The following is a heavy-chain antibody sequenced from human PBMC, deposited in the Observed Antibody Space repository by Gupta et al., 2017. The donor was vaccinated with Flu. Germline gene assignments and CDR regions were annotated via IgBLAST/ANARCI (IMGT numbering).Heavy chain of an antibody. CDR1: NDSITNYY. Sequence: QVRLQESGPGLLKPSETLSLTCTVSNDSITNYYWNWIRQAPGKGLEWIGYILHSGRSNYNPALRDRVTMSVDTSKNHVSLKLRSVTHEDTAMYYCARDRGYSYGYYCDYWGQGTRVTVSS. V-gene: IGHV4-59*01. CDR3: ARDRGYSYGYYCDY. J-gene: IGHJ4*02. CDR2: ILHSGRS. D-gene: IGHD5-18*01.